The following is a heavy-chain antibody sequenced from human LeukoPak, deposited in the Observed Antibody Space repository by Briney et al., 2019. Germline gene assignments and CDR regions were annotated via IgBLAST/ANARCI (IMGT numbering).Heavy chain of an antibody. D-gene: IGHD1-26*01. J-gene: IGHJ4*02. V-gene: IGHV3-21*01. CDR1: GFTFSSYS. Sequence: GGSLRLSCAASGFTFSSYSMNWVRQAPGKGLEWVSSISSSSSYIYYADSVKGRFTISRDNAKNSLYLQMNSLRAEDTAVYYCARAESWARYSGSYSDYWGQGTLVTVSS. CDR3: ARAESWARYSGSYSDY. CDR2: ISSSSSYI.